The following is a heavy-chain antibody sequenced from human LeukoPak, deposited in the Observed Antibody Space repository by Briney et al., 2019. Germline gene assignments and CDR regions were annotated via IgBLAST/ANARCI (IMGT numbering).Heavy chain of an antibody. CDR3: ARVRDNYYYYGMDV. CDR1: GFTFSTYG. J-gene: IGHJ6*02. D-gene: IGHD2-21*01. Sequence: GGSLRLSCAASGFTFSTYGINWVRQAPGKGLEWVSYISSGSDSIHYANSLKGRFTVSRDNAKNSLFLQMNSLRDEDTAVYYCARVRDNYYYYGMDVWGQGTTVTVSS. CDR2: ISSGSDSI. V-gene: IGHV3-48*02.